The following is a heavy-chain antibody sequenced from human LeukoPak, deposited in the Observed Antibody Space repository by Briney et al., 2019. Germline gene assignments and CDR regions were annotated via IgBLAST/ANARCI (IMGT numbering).Heavy chain of an antibody. J-gene: IGHJ3*02. CDR1: GFAFSSYG. V-gene: IGHV3-30*18. CDR3: AKVGWTKTPHSHDAFDI. D-gene: IGHD3/OR15-3a*01. Sequence: GGSLRLSCAASGFAFSSYGMHWVRQAPGKGLEWVAVILYDGSNKYYADSVKGRFTISRDNSKNTLYLQMNSLRAEDTAVYYCAKVGWTKTPHSHDAFDIWGQGTMVTVSS. CDR2: ILYDGSNK.